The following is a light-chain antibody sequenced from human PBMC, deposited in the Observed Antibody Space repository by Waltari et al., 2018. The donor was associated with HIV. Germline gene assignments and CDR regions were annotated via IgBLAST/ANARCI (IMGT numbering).Light chain of an antibody. CDR3: QVWDSSSVVV. J-gene: IGLJ2*01. V-gene: IGLV3-21*01. CDR2: YDS. CDR1: KIGNKN. Sequence: SSVLTQPPSVSVAPGKTARLTCWGNKIGNKNIHCYQQKPGQAPVLVIYYDSDRPSGIPERFSGSNSGNTATLTISRVEAGDEADYHCQVWDSSSVVVFGGGTKLTVL.